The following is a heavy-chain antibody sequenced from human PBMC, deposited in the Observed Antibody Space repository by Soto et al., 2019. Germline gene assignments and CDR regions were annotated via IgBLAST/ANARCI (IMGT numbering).Heavy chain of an antibody. Sequence: GGSLRLSCAVSGFSFNIFAMNWVRQAPGKGLEWVSGISGGGGSTYYADSVKGRFTISRDNSNNTLYLQMNSLRAEDTAVYYCAKDPTAYDSSAQFDSWGQGTLVTVSS. J-gene: IGHJ4*02. CDR2: ISGGGGST. V-gene: IGHV3-23*01. D-gene: IGHD3-22*01. CDR1: GFSFNIFA. CDR3: AKDPTAYDSSAQFDS.